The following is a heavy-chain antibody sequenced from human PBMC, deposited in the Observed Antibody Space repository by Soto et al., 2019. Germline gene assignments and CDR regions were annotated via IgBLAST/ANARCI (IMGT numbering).Heavy chain of an antibody. CDR1: VGSISIGGYY. J-gene: IGHJ4*02. CDR2: IYYSGSP. D-gene: IGHD6-13*01. V-gene: IGHV4-31*03. Sequence: QVQLQESGPGLVKPSQTLSLTCTFSVGSISIGGYYWGWIRQHPGKGLEWIGYIYYSGSPYYNPSLKSRVTISVDTSKNQFSLKLSSVTAADTAVYYCARGKGSSWMYYFDYWGQGTLVTVSS. CDR3: ARGKGSSWMYYFDY.